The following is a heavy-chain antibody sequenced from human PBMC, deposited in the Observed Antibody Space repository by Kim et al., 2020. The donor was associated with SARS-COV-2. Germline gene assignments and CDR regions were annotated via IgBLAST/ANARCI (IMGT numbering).Heavy chain of an antibody. CDR3: ARRQGYGGNSDY. J-gene: IGHJ4*02. V-gene: IGHV2-5*01. Sequence: KRYRPSLKSRLTITKDTSRNQVILTMTNMDPVDTGTYYCARRQGYGGNSDYWGQGTLVTVSS. D-gene: IGHD5-18*01. CDR2: K.